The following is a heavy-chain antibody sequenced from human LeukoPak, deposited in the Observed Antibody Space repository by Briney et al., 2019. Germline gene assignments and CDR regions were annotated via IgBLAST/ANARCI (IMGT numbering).Heavy chain of an antibody. Sequence: SETLSLTCTVSGGSISSSSYYWGWIRQPPGKGLEWIGSIYYSGSTYYNPSLKSRVTISVDTSKNQLSLKLSSVTAADTAVYYCARSRYDFWTGPGWKGWFDPWGQGTLVTVSS. J-gene: IGHJ5*02. CDR2: IYYSGST. CDR1: GGSISSSSYY. CDR3: ARSRYDFWTGPGWKGWFDP. D-gene: IGHD3-3*01. V-gene: IGHV4-39*01.